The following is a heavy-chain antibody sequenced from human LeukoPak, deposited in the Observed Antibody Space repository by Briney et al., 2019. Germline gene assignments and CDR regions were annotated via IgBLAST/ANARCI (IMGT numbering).Heavy chain of an antibody. D-gene: IGHD3-10*01. CDR2: ISGSGGST. CDR3: ANSYYYGSGSYYPFDY. V-gene: IGHV3-23*01. CDR1: GFTFSSYA. J-gene: IGHJ4*02. Sequence: WGSLRLSXAASGFTFSSYAMSWVRQAPGKGLEWVSAISGSGGSTYYADSVKGRFTISRDNSKNTLYLQMNSLRAEDTAVYYCANSYYYGSGSYYPFDYWGQGTLVTVSS.